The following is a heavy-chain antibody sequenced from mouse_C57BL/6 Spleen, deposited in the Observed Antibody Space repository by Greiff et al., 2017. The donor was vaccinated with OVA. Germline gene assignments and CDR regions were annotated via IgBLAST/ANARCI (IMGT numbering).Heavy chain of an antibody. V-gene: IGHV7-3*01. D-gene: IGHD2-1*01. J-gene: IGHJ4*01. Sequence: EVKLVESGGGLVQPGGSLSLSCAASGFTFTDYYMSWVRQPPGKALEWLGFIRNKANGYTTKYSASVKGRFTISRDNSQSILYLQMNALRAEDSATYYCARYIYWSAMDYWGQGTSVTVSS. CDR1: GFTFTDYY. CDR2: IRNKANGYTT. CDR3: ARYIYWSAMDY.